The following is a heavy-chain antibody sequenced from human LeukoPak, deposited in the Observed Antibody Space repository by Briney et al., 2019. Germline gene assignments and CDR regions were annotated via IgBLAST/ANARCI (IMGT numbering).Heavy chain of an antibody. Sequence: PGGSLRLSCAASGFTFSSYAMHWVRQAPGKGLEWVAVISYDGSNKYYADSVKGRFTISRDNSKNTLYLQMNSLRAEDTAVYYCACDAGLIAAASTEFDYWGQGTLVTVSS. CDR2: ISYDGSNK. CDR3: ACDAGLIAAASTEFDY. V-gene: IGHV3-30-3*01. D-gene: IGHD6-13*01. J-gene: IGHJ4*02. CDR1: GFTFSSYA.